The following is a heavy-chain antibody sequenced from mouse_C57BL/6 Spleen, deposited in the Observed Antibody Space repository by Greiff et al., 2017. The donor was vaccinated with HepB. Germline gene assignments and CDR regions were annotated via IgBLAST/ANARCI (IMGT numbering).Heavy chain of an antibody. V-gene: IGHV1-76*01. D-gene: IGHD2-4*01. CDR2: IYPGSGNT. J-gene: IGHJ2*01. CDR3: ARGDYDWDFDY. Sequence: VKLMESGAELVRPGASVKLSCKASGYTFTDYYINWVKQRPGQGLEWIARIYPGSGNTYYNEKFKGKATLTAEKSSSTAYMQLSSLTSEDSAVYFCARGDYDWDFDYWGQGTTLTVSS. CDR1: GYTFTDYY.